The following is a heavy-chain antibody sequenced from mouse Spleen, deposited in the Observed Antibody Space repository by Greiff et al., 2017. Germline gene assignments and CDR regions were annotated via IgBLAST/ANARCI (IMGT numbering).Heavy chain of an antibody. V-gene: IGHV2-2*01. J-gene: IGHJ2*01. D-gene: IGHD2-4*01. CDR2: IWRGGST. CDR3: ARMNGYDYFFDY. Sequence: VQLQQSGPGLVQPSQSLSITCTVSGFSLTSYGVHWVRQSPGKGLEWLGVIWRGGSTDYNAAFISRLSISKDNSKSQVFFKMNSLQADDTAIYYCARMNGYDYFFDYWGQGTTLTVSS. CDR1: GFSLTSYG.